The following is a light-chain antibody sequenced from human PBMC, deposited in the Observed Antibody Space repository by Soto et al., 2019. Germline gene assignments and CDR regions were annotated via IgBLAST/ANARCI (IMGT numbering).Light chain of an antibody. CDR1: QSVSNN. CDR3: QRYNSWTLR. Sequence: EIVMTQSPATLSVSPGERATLSCRASQSVSNNLAWYRQKPGQAHRLLIYSASTRATGIPARFSGSGSGTEFTRTTSSLPSEDFAIYYWQRYNSWTLRFGGGTKVDIX. CDR2: SAS. J-gene: IGKJ4*01. V-gene: IGKV3-15*01.